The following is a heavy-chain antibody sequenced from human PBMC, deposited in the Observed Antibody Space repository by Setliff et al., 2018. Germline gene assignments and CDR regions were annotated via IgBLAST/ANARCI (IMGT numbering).Heavy chain of an antibody. CDR2: ISYDGSNK. Sequence: HPGGSLRLSCAASGFTFSSYAMHWVRQAPGKGLEWVAVISYDGSNKYYADSVKGRFTISRDNSKNTLYLQMNSLRAEDTAVYYCARGEDYSSGWHLSYFDYWGQGTLVTVSS. D-gene: IGHD6-19*01. J-gene: IGHJ4*02. CDR3: ARGEDYSSGWHLSYFDY. V-gene: IGHV3-30-3*01. CDR1: GFTFSSYA.